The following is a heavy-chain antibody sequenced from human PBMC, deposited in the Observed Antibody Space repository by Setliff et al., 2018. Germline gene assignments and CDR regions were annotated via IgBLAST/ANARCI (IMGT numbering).Heavy chain of an antibody. Sequence: PGGSLRLSCAASEFRFSIYGMHWVRQAPGKGLECVAFIRYDGSNKYYADSVKGRFTISRDNSKNTLYLQMNSLRAEDTAVYYCAKELIEVLMTGLEFWGQGAMVTVSS. CDR1: EFRFSIYG. V-gene: IGHV3-30*02. J-gene: IGHJ4*02. CDR3: AKELIEVLMTGLEF. D-gene: IGHD3-22*01. CDR2: IRYDGSNK.